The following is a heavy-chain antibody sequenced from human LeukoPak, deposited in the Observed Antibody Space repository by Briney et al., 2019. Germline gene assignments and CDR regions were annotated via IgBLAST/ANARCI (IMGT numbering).Heavy chain of an antibody. CDR1: GFTFSDYY. D-gene: IGHD1-26*01. V-gene: IGHV3-11*01. CDR3: AKGSQEKNWYSFDY. CDR2: ISSSGSTI. Sequence: GGSLRLSCAASGFTFSDYYMSWIRQAPGKGLEWVSYISSSGSTIYYADSVKGRFTISRDNAKNTLYLQMNSLRAEDTAVYYCAKGSQEKNWYSFDYWGQGTLVTVSS. J-gene: IGHJ4*02.